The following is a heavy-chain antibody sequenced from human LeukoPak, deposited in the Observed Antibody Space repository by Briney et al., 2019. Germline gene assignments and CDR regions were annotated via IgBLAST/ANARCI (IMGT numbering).Heavy chain of an antibody. V-gene: IGHV3-30-3*01. CDR2: ISYDGSNK. Sequence: GGSLRLSCTASGFTFRSYAMHWVRQAPGKGLEWVAVISYDGSNKYYADSVKGRFTISRDNSKNTLYLQMNSLRAEDTAVYYCAGEIAVAGTWKAFDIWGQGTMVTVSS. CDR1: GFTFRSYA. J-gene: IGHJ3*02. CDR3: AGEIAVAGTWKAFDI. D-gene: IGHD6-19*01.